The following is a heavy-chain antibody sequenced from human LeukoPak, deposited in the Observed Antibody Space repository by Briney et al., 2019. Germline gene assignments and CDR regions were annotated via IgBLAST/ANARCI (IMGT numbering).Heavy chain of an antibody. D-gene: IGHD6-13*01. CDR1: GGSISSYY. Sequence: SETLSLTCTVSGGSISSYYWSWIRQPPGKGLEWIGYIYYSGSTNYNPSLKSRVTISVDTSKNQFSLKLSSVTAADTAVYYCARVSSSSWYSGDRKGQAHYFDYWGQGTLVTVSS. CDR2: IYYSGST. V-gene: IGHV4-59*01. CDR3: ARVSSSSWYSGDRKGQAHYFDY. J-gene: IGHJ4*02.